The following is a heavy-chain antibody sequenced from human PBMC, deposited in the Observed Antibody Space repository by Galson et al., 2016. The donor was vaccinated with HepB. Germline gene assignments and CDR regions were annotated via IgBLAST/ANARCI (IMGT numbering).Heavy chain of an antibody. J-gene: IGHJ4*02. D-gene: IGHD1-26*01. V-gene: IGHV3-30*18. CDR2: VSYDGRNK. CDR3: AKYRSATYYTDYFEY. CDR1: GFAFSNYA. Sequence: SLRLSCAASGFAFSNYAMHWVRQAPGKGLEWVAVVSYDGRNKYYADSVKGRFTISRDNARNSLYLQMNSLRVEDTALYYCAKYRSATYYTDYFEYWGQGTLVTVSS.